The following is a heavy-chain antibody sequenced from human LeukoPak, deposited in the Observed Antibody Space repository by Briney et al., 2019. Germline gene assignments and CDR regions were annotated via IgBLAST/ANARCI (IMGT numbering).Heavy chain of an antibody. D-gene: IGHD3-22*01. CDR1: GFTFGDYA. Sequence: GGSLRLSCTASGFTFGDYAMSWVRQPPGKGLEWVGFIRSKAYGGTIEYDASVRGRFSISRDDSRSIAYLQMNSLKTEDTAFYYCTRGTYYYDRTGYFTDCRGQGTLVTVSS. CDR2: IRSKAYGGTI. J-gene: IGHJ4*02. V-gene: IGHV3-49*04. CDR3: TRGTYYYDRTGYFTDC.